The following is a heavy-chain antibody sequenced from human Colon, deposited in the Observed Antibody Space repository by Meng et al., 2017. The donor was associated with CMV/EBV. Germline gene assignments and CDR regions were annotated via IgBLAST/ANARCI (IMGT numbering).Heavy chain of an antibody. D-gene: IGHD1-26*01. CDR2: ISYDGSSD. V-gene: IGHV3-30-3*01. J-gene: IGHJ3*02. CDR3: ARDFGVGATRGGAFDI. CDR1: ALTFTGYA. Sequence: GESLKISCAASALTFTGYAMHWVRQAPGKGLEWVAVISYDGSSDYYADSVKGRFTISRDNSKNTLYLQVSSLRAEDTAVYYCARDFGVGATRGGAFDIWGQGTMVTVSS.